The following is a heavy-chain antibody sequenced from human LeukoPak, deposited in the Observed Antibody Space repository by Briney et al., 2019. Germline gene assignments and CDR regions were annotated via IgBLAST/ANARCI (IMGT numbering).Heavy chain of an antibody. CDR2: ISSNGGST. V-gene: IGHV3-64D*09. J-gene: IGHJ4*02. D-gene: IGHD3-22*01. CDR3: VKDCSYYYDRSGRAY. CDR1: GFTFSTYT. Sequence: GGSLRLSCSASGFTFSTYTMDWARQAPEKGLEYVSAISSNGGSTYYADSVKGRFTISRDNSKNTLYLQMSSLRAEDTAVYHCVKDCSYYYDRSGRAYWGQGTLVTVSS.